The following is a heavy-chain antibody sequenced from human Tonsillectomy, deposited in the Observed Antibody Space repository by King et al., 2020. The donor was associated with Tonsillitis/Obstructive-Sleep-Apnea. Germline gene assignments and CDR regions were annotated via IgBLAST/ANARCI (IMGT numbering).Heavy chain of an antibody. CDR1: GGSFSGYY. V-gene: IGHV4-34*01. CDR3: ARGPRLAYSGTHYYYYMDV. Sequence: VQLQQWGAGLLKPSETLSLTCAVYGGSFSGYYWSWIRQPPGKGLEWIGEINHSGSTNYNPSLKSRVTISVDTSKNQFSLKLSSVTAADTAVYYCARGPRLAYSGTHYYYYMDVWGKGTTVTVSS. J-gene: IGHJ6*03. CDR2: INHSGST. D-gene: IGHD3-10*01.